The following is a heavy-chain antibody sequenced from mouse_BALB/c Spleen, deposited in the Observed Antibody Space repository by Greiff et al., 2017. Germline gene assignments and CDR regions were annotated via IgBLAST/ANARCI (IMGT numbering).Heavy chain of an antibody. CDR2: ISYSGST. J-gene: IGHJ4*01. Sequence: DVKLQESGPGLVKPSQSLSLTCTVTGYSITSDYAWNWIRQFPGNKLEWMGYISYSGSTSYNPSLKSRISITRDTSKNQFFLQLNSVTTEDTATYYCARIGGNYPYYYAMDYWGQGTSVTVSS. CDR1: GYSITSDYA. D-gene: IGHD2-1*01. V-gene: IGHV3-2*02. CDR3: ARIGGNYPYYYAMDY.